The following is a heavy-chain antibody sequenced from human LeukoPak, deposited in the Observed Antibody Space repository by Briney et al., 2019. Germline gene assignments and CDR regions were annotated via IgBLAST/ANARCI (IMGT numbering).Heavy chain of an antibody. CDR2: ISYSGST. V-gene: IGHV4-39*01. D-gene: IGHD2-2*01. CDR1: GDSISSSRHS. J-gene: IGHJ6*02. CDR3: VRIYCTSTSCYGDSYYGMAV. Sequence: SETLSLTCTVSGDSISSSRHSWGWTRQPPGKGLEWIGSISYSGSTYYNPSLKTRVTMSVDTSENQFSLKLSSVTAADSTVYYCVRIYCTSTSCYGDSYYGMAVWGQGTTVTVSS.